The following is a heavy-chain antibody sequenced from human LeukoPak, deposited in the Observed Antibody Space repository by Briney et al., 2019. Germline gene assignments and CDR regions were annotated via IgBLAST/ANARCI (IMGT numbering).Heavy chain of an antibody. CDR3: ARVLDYVDY. J-gene: IGHJ4*02. CDR1: GGSISSYY. CDR2: IYYSGST. Sequence: SETLSLTCTVSGGSISSYYWRWIRQPPGKGLDWIGYIYYSGSTNYNPSLKSRVTISVDTSKNQFSLKLSSVTAADTAVYYCARVLDYVDYWGQGTLVTVSS. V-gene: IGHV4-59*01.